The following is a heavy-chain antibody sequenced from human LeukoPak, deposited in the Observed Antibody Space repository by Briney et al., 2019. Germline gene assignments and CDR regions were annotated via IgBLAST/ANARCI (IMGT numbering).Heavy chain of an antibody. CDR1: GLSFRNYW. J-gene: IGHJ3*01. CDR3: ARLHNSGYSIN. Sequence: GGSLRLSCAASGLSFRNYWMSWVRQAPGKGLEWVANIKQDGTDKYYVDSVKGRFTVSRDNAKQSLYLQVNSLRVEDTAIYYCARLHNSGYSINWGQGTMVTVSS. D-gene: IGHD3-22*01. CDR2: IKQDGTDK. V-gene: IGHV3-7*01.